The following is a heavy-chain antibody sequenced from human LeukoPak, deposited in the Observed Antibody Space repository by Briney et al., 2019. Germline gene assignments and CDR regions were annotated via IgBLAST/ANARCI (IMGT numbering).Heavy chain of an antibody. D-gene: IGHD2-2*01. Sequence: ASVKVSCKASGGTFSSYAISWVRQAPGQGLEWMGRIIPILGIANYAQKFQGRVTITADKSTSTAYMELSSLRSEDTAVYYCARDLSGYCSSTSCPGYYYGMDVWGRGTTVTVSS. J-gene: IGHJ6*02. CDR3: ARDLSGYCSSTSCPGYYYGMDV. CDR2: IIPILGIA. V-gene: IGHV1-69*04. CDR1: GGTFSSYA.